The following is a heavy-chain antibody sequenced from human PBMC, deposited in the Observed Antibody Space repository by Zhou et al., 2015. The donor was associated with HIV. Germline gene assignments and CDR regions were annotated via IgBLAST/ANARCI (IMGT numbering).Heavy chain of an antibody. CDR2: IIPLFGTT. J-gene: IGHJ4*02. Sequence: QVQLVQSGAEVKKPGSSVKVSCKASGGTFGSYAINWVRQAPGRGLEWVGGIIPLFGTTTYAQMLPGRVVISADEYRSTVYMELNSLRSEDTAIYYCTRGRWEVPDAYWGQGTLVTVSP. CDR1: GGTFGSYA. CDR3: TRGRWEVPDAY. V-gene: IGHV1-69*01. D-gene: IGHD1-26*01.